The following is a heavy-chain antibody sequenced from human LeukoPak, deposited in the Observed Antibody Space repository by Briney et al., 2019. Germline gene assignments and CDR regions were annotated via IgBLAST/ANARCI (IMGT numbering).Heavy chain of an antibody. Sequence: SETLSLTCTVSGGSISNYYWNWIRQPPGKGLEWIGYITGSIYFSGSTSYDPSLESRVTISVDTSKNQFSLTLNSVTAADTAVYYCARDSRDYGSGSYWDVWGQGTPVTASS. CDR1: GGSISNYY. J-gene: IGHJ6*02. V-gene: IGHV4-59*01. CDR2: ITGSIYFSGST. CDR3: ARDSRDYGSGSYWDV. D-gene: IGHD3-10*01.